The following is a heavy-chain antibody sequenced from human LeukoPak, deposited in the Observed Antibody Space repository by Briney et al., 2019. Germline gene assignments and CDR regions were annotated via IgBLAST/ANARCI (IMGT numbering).Heavy chain of an antibody. J-gene: IGHJ6*03. V-gene: IGHV1-8*03. D-gene: IGHD6-6*01. CDR1: GYTFTSYD. Sequence: GSVKVSCKASGYTFTSYDINWVRQATGQGLEWMGWMNPNRGNTGYAQKFQGRVTITRNTSISTAYMELSSLRSEDTAVYYCARAKKYSSRYYYYYMDVWGKGTTVTVSS. CDR3: ARAKKYSSRYYYYYMDV. CDR2: MNPNRGNT.